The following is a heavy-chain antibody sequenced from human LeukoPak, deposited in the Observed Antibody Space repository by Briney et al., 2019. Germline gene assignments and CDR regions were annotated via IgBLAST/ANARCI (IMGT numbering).Heavy chain of an antibody. CDR2: INHSGST. V-gene: IGHV4-34*01. D-gene: IGHD3-16*01. Sequence: SETLSLTCAVYGESFSGYYWSWIRQSPGKGLEWIGEINHSGSTNYNPSLKSRVTVSVDTSKNQFSLKLRSVTAADTAMNYCARRGSARTLDYWGQGTLVTVSS. J-gene: IGHJ4*02. CDR3: ARRGSARTLDY. CDR1: GESFSGYY.